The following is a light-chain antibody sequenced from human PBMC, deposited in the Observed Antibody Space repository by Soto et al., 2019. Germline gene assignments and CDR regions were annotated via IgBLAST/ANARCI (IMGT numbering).Light chain of an antibody. CDR3: LQHSSFPWT. CDR1: RGISNY. Sequence: DIQMTQSPSAMSASVGDRVTITCRASRGISNYLAWFQQKPGKVPKRLIYAGSTLQSGVPSRFSAGASETEFTFTISSLQPEDCATYYCLQHSSFPWTFGQGTKVEF. J-gene: IGKJ1*01. CDR2: AGS. V-gene: IGKV1-17*03.